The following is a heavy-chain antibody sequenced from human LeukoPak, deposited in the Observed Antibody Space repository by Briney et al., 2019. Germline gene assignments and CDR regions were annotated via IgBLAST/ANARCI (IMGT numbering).Heavy chain of an antibody. CDR1: GGSISSSNW. J-gene: IGHJ4*02. Sequence: PSETLSLTCAVSGGSISSSNWWSWVRQPPGKGLEWIGEIYHSGSTNYNPSLKSRVTISVDRSKNQFSLKLSSVTAADTAVYYCAREVSSGYYRYFDYWGQGTLVTVSS. V-gene: IGHV4-4*02. CDR2: IYHSGST. CDR3: AREVSSGYYRYFDY. D-gene: IGHD3-22*01.